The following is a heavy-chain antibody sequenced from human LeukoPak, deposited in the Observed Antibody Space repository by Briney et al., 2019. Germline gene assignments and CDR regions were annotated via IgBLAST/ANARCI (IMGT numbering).Heavy chain of an antibody. V-gene: IGHV4-4*02. Sequence: SETLSLTCAVSGGSISSSNWWNWVRQPPGKGLEWIGEVYHSGSTHYNPSLKSRVTISVDKSKNQFSLKLSSVTAADTAVYYCARVLRGGLEYFDYWGQGTLVTVSS. J-gene: IGHJ4*02. CDR1: GGSISSSNW. CDR3: ARVLRGGLEYFDY. CDR2: VYHSGST.